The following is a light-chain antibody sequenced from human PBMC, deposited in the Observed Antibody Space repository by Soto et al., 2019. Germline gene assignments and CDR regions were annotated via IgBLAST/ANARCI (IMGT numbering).Light chain of an antibody. CDR1: QSISSW. Sequence: DIQMTQYPSTLSASVGDRVTIACRASQSISSWLAWYQQKPGKAPKLLIYDASSLESGVPSRFSGSGSGTEFTLTISSLQPDDFATYYCQQYNSYSITVGQVTRLEIK. CDR2: DAS. CDR3: QQYNSYSIT. V-gene: IGKV1-5*01. J-gene: IGKJ5*01.